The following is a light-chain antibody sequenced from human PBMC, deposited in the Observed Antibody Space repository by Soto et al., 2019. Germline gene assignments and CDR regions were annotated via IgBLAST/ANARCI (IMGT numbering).Light chain of an antibody. Sequence: DIVLTQSPGALSLSPGERATLSCWASESVSDFLAWYQQKPGLAPRLLIHGATKRTSGTPDRFSGSGSGTAFTLAISRLEPEDFAIYYCQQYVTSPAITFGQGTRLEIK. V-gene: IGKV3-20*01. J-gene: IGKJ5*01. CDR1: ESVSDF. CDR3: QQYVTSPAIT. CDR2: GAT.